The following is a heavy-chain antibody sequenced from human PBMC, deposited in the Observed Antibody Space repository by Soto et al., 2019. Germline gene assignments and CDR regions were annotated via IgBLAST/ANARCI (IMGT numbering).Heavy chain of an antibody. CDR3: SGAESPDTAYYSIY. CDR1: GFPFDDFA. V-gene: IGHV3-49*04. Sequence: GGWRRLPGTASGFPFDDFAINWVRQAPGKGLEWVARIRNQSYQERTEYAVGVKGRFTSSRGISNRSAYLQRNSPNIGDSAAYSCSGAESPDTAYYSIYW. D-gene: IGHD1-26*01. CDR2: IRNQSYQERT. J-gene: IGHJ4*01.